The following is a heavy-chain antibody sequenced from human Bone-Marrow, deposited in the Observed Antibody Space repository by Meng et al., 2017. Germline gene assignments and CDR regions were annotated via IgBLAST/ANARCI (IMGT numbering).Heavy chain of an antibody. Sequence: SVKVSCKASGGTFSSYAISWLRQAPGQGLEWMGGIIPIFGTANYAQKFQGRVTITTDESTSTAYMELSSLRSEDTAVYYCASLDDYGDSNFDYWGQGTLVTVSS. D-gene: IGHD4-17*01. CDR2: IIPIFGTA. J-gene: IGHJ4*02. V-gene: IGHV1-69*05. CDR1: GGTFSSYA. CDR3: ASLDDYGDSNFDY.